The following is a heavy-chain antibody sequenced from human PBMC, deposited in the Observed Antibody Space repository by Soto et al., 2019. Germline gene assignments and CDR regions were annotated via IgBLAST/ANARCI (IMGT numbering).Heavy chain of an antibody. Sequence: GGSLRLSCAASGFTFSSYGMHWVRQAPGKGLEWVAVISYDGSNKYYADSVKGRFTISRDNSKNTLYLQMNSLGAEDTAVYYCAKVFWQQLDPVYYYYVMDVWGQGTTVTVSS. CDR3: AKVFWQQLDPVYYYYVMDV. CDR1: GFTFSSYG. V-gene: IGHV3-30*18. J-gene: IGHJ6*02. CDR2: ISYDGSNK. D-gene: IGHD6-13*01.